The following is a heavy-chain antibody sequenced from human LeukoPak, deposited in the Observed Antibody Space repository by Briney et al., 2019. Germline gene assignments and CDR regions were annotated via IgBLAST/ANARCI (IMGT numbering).Heavy chain of an antibody. J-gene: IGHJ4*02. D-gene: IGHD2-15*01. V-gene: IGHV1-18*01. CDR3: ARDVYCSGGNCNYYFDN. CDR1: GYTFTSYD. Sequence: ASVKVSRKASGYTFTSYDIAWVRQTPGQGLEWMAWISAYNGDTNYAQKLQGRVTMTTDTSTSTAYMELTSLNSDDTAVYYCARDVYCSGGNCNYYFDNWGQGTLVTVSS. CDR2: ISAYNGDT.